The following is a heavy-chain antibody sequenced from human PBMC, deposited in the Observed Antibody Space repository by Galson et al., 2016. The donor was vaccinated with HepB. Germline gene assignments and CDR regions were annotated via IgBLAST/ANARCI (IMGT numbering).Heavy chain of an antibody. CDR2: ISGGGYTT. CDR3: AKGLSGSRNFDY. Sequence: SLRLSCAASGFIFSSQAMTWVRQAPGKGLEWISTISGGGYTTYFADSVKGRFTISRDNSNNALYLHMNSLRPEDTAVYYCAKGLSGSRNFDYWGQGTLVTVFS. V-gene: IGHV3-23*01. D-gene: IGHD1-26*01. J-gene: IGHJ4*02. CDR1: GFIFSSQA.